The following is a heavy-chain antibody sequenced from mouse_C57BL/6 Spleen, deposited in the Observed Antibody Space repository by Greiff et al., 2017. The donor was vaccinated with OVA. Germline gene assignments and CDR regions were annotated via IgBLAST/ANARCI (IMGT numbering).Heavy chain of an antibody. J-gene: IGHJ2*01. CDR1: GYSITSGYY. D-gene: IGHD3-2*02. Sequence: EVKLQESGPGLVKPSQSLSLTCSVTGYSITSGYYWHWIRQFPGNKLEWMGYISYDGSNNYNPSLKNRISITRDTSKNQFFLKLNSVTTEDTATYYCARGVSRQLRPHFDYWGQGTTLTVSS. CDR3: ARGVSRQLRPHFDY. CDR2: ISYDGSN. V-gene: IGHV3-6*01.